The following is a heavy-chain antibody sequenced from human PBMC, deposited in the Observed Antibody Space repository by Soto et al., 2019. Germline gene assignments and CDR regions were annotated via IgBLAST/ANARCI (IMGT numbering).Heavy chain of an antibody. CDR1: GGTFSSYA. J-gene: IGHJ5*02. D-gene: IGHD2-15*01. V-gene: IGHV1-69*01. CDR2: IIPIFGTA. Sequence: QVQLVQSRAEVKKPGSSVKVCCKASGGTFSSYAISWVRQAPGQGLEWMGGIIPIFGTANYAQKFQGRVTITADESTSTAYMELSSLRSEDTAVYYCARVSVAATTVGWFDPWGQGTLVTVSS. CDR3: ARVSVAATTVGWFDP.